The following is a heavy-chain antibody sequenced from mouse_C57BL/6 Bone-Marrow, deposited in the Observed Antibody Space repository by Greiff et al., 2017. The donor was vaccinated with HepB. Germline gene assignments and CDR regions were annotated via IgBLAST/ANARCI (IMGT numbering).Heavy chain of an antibody. Sequence: QVQLQQSGAELARPGASVKMSCKASGYTFTSYTMHWVKQRPGQGLEWIGYINPSSGYTKYNQKFKDKATLTADKSSSTAYMQLISLTSEDSAVYYCARRGPLRFDYWGQGTTLTVSS. V-gene: IGHV1-4*01. CDR1: GYTFTSYT. D-gene: IGHD2-12*01. CDR2: INPSSGYT. CDR3: ARRGPLRFDY. J-gene: IGHJ2*01.